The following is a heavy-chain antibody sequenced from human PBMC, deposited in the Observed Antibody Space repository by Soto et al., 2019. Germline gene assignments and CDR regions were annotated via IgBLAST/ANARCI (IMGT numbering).Heavy chain of an antibody. V-gene: IGHV3-30*03. Sequence: GGSLRLSCAASGFTFSNYGIHWVRQAPGNGLEWVAVISRDGSVRYYADSVKGRFTISRDNSKNTLYLQVNNLRAEDTAVYYCARVPFGTAAGPDYWGQGTLVTVSS. CDR3: ARVPFGTAAGPDY. J-gene: IGHJ4*02. D-gene: IGHD6-13*01. CDR2: ISRDGSVR. CDR1: GFTFSNYG.